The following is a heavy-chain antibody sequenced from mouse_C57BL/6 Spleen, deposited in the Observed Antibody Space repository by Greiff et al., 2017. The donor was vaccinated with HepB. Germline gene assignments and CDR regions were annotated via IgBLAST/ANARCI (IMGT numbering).Heavy chain of an antibody. J-gene: IGHJ3*01. V-gene: IGHV1-42*01. CDR1: GYSFTGYY. D-gene: IGHD3-2*02. CDR3: ATSAQATPAWFAY. Sequence: EVQLQQSGPELVKPGASVKISCKASGYSFTGYYMNWVKQSPEKSLEWIGEINPSTGGTTYNQKFKAKATLTVDKSSSTAYMQLKSLTSEDSAVYYCATSAQATPAWFAYWGQGTLVTVSA. CDR2: INPSTGGT.